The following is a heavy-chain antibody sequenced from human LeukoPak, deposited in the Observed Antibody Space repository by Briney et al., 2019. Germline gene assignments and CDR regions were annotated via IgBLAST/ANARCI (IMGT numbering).Heavy chain of an antibody. CDR2: IIPIFGTA. CDR1: GGTFSSSA. D-gene: IGHD3-22*01. J-gene: IGHJ4*02. V-gene: IGHV1-69*05. Sequence: ASVKVSCKASGGTFSSSAISWVRQAPGQGLEWMGGIIPIFGTANYAQKLQGRVTMTTDTSTSTAYMELRSLRSDDTAVYYCARVRYYYDSSGYYPGVYWGQGTLVTVSS. CDR3: ARVRYYYDSSGYYPGVY.